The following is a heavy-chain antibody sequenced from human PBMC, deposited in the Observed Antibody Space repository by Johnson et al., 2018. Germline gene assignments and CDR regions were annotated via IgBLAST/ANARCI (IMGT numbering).Heavy chain of an antibody. Sequence: VQLQESGGGLVQSGGSLRLSCAVSGFTFSSYWMHWVRQAPGKGLMWVSRITGDENSSSYVDSLKGRFTISRDESKNTLYLQTNSLRAEDTAVYYCARGDYYDSSGSLNWFDPWGQGTLVTVSS. V-gene: IGHV3-74*01. CDR3: ARGDYYDSSGSLNWFDP. J-gene: IGHJ5*02. D-gene: IGHD3-22*01. CDR2: ITGDENSS. CDR1: GFTFSSYW.